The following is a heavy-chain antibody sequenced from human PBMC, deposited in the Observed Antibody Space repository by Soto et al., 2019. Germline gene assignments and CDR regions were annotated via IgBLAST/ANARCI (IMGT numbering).Heavy chain of an antibody. CDR1: GGSVSSGSYY. D-gene: IGHD1-1*01. Sequence: QVQLQESGPGLVKPSETLSLTCTVSGGSVSSGSYYWSWIRQPPGKGLEWIGYIFYTENTNYNPSLKSRVAMSVDTYKNQFSLRLSSVTAADTAVYYCARAPTTGTTSYFDYWGQGTLVTVSS. CDR2: IFYTENT. J-gene: IGHJ4*02. CDR3: ARAPTTGTTSYFDY. V-gene: IGHV4-61*01.